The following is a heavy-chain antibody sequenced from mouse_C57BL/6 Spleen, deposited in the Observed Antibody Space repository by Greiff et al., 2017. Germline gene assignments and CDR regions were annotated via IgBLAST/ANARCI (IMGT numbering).Heavy chain of an antibody. CDR2: FYPRSGNT. J-gene: IGHJ3*01. CDR1: GYTFTSCG. D-gene: IGHD1-1*01. V-gene: IGHV1-81*01. Sequence: QVQLKQSGAELARPGASVKLSCKASGYTFTSCGISWVKQRTGPGLVWIGEFYPRSGNTYYNEKFNGQVPLTADKSSITAYMELRSLTSDDSAVYFCAVDGSSFAYWGQGTLVTVSA. CDR3: AVDGSSFAY.